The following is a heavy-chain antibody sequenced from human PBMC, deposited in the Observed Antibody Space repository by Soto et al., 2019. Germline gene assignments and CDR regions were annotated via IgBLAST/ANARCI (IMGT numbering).Heavy chain of an antibody. V-gene: IGHV3-23*01. J-gene: IGHJ4*02. CDR2: ISGSGGST. Sequence: EVQLLESGGGLVQPGGSLRLSCAASGFTFSSYAMSWVRQAPGKGLEWVSAISGSGGSTYYADSVKGQFTISRDNSKNTLYLQMNSLRAEDTAVYYCATWEGSSWRGYYFDYWGQGTLVTVSS. D-gene: IGHD6-6*01. CDR3: ATWEGSSWRGYYFDY. CDR1: GFTFSSYA.